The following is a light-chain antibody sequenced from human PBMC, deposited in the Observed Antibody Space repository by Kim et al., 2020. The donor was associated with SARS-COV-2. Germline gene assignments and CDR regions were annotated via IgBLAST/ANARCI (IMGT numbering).Light chain of an antibody. CDR2: AAS. CDR3: QKNNGAPWT. CDR1: QGINID. V-gene: IGKV1-27*01. Sequence: DIEMTQSPSSLSASVGDRVTITCRASQGINIDLAWYQQKPGKVPKILIYAASALQSGVPFRFSGSGSGTDFTLTISSLQPEDVATYYCQKNNGAPWTFGQGTKLEIK. J-gene: IGKJ1*01.